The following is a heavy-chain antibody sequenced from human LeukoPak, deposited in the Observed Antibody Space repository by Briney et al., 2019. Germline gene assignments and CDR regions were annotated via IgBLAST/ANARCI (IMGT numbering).Heavy chain of an antibody. CDR3: AKGRLDY. CDR2: ISWNSGSI. V-gene: IGHV3-9*01. Sequence: GGSLRLSCAASGFTFDDYATHWVRQAPGKGLEWVSGISWNSGSIGYADSVKGRFTISRDNAKNSLYLQMNSLRAEDTALYYCAKGRLDYWGQGTLVTVSS. CDR1: GFTFDDYA. J-gene: IGHJ4*02.